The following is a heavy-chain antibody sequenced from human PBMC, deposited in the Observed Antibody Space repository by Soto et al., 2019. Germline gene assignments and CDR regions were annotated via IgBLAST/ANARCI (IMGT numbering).Heavy chain of an antibody. CDR1: GYTLTELS. CDR3: ATSGLLPGYGSGSFDY. Sequence: ASVKVSCKVSGYTLTELSMHWVRQAPGKGLEWMGGFDPEDGETIYAQKFQGRVTMTEDTSTDTAYMELSSLRSEDTAVYYCATSGLLPGYGSGSFDYWGQGTLVTVS. CDR2: FDPEDGET. J-gene: IGHJ4*02. V-gene: IGHV1-24*01. D-gene: IGHD3-10*01.